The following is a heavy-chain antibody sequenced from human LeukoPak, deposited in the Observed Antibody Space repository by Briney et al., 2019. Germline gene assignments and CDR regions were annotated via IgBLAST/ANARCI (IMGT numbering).Heavy chain of an antibody. J-gene: IGHJ4*02. Sequence: ASVKVSCKASGYTFSNYGMSWVRQVPGLGLEWMGWTSYNGNTNYAQKFQDRVTMTTDTSTTTAYMELRSLESDDTAVYYCARHSGSGWQALGYWGQGTLVTVSS. V-gene: IGHV1-18*04. CDR1: GYTFSNYG. D-gene: IGHD6-19*01. CDR2: TSYNGNT. CDR3: ARHSGSGWQALGY.